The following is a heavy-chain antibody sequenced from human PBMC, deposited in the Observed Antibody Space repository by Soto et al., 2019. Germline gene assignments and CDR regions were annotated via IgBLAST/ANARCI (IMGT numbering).Heavy chain of an antibody. CDR1: GGSISSYY. V-gene: IGHV4-59*01. CDR2: IYYSRST. Sequence: QVQLQESGPGLVKPSETLSLTCTVSGGSISSYYWSWIRQPPGKGLEWIGYIYYSRSTNYNPSLKSRVTISVDTSKNQFSLKLSSVTAADTAVYYCAGVFRRSMHAFDIWGQWTMVPVSS. CDR3: AGVFRRSMHAFDI. J-gene: IGHJ3*02. D-gene: IGHD2-8*01.